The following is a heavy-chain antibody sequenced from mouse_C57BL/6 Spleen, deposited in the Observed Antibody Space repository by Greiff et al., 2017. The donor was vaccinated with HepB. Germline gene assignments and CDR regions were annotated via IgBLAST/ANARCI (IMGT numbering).Heavy chain of an antibody. Sequence: EVQRVESGEGLVKPGGSLKLSCAASGFTFSSYAMSWVRQTPEKRLEWVAYISSGGDYIYYADTVKGRFTISRDNARNTLYLQMSSLKSEDTAMYYCTRGGELLRWYFDVWGTGTTVTVSS. CDR2: ISSGGDYI. J-gene: IGHJ1*03. CDR1: GFTFSSYA. CDR3: TRGGELLRWYFDV. D-gene: IGHD1-1*01. V-gene: IGHV5-9-1*02.